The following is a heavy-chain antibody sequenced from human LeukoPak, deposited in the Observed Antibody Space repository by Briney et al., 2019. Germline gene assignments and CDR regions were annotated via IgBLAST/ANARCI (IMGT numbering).Heavy chain of an antibody. V-gene: IGHV5-51*01. CDR1: GYIYTSYW. Sequence: PGESLKISCNSSGYIYTSYWIGWVRQMPGKGLEWMGIIYPGDSDTRYSPSFQGQVTISADKSISTAYLQWSSLKASDTAMYYCARRLVAGELAAAVYYFDYWGQGTLVTVSS. CDR3: ARRLVAGELAAAVYYFDY. D-gene: IGHD6-13*01. CDR2: IYPGDSDT. J-gene: IGHJ4*02.